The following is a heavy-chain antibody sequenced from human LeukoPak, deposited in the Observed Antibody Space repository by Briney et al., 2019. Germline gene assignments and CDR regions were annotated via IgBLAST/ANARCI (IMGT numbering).Heavy chain of an antibody. CDR3: ARDIRAVGATLYFDY. D-gene: IGHD1-26*01. J-gene: IGHJ4*02. CDR2: VHSSGTT. CDR1: GASVTTYH. Sequence: SQTLSLTCTVSGASVTTYHWSWLRQSPEKGLEWIANVHSSGTTYYNPSLRSRVSISIDTSKNQFSLKMTSVTTADTAVYYCARDIRAVGATLYFDYWGQGTLVTVSS. V-gene: IGHV4-59*02.